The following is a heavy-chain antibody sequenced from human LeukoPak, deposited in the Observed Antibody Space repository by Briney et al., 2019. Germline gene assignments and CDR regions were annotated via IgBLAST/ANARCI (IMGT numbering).Heavy chain of an antibody. CDR2: ISYDGSNK. Sequence: GGSLRLSCAASGFTFSSYGMHWVRQAPGKGLEWVAVISYDGSNKYYADSVKGRFTISRDNSKNTLYLQMNSLRAEDTAVYYCARVSSYLVAAIDYFDYWGQGTLVTVSS. V-gene: IGHV3-30*04. CDR1: GFTFSSYG. D-gene: IGHD2-15*01. J-gene: IGHJ4*02. CDR3: ARVSSYLVAAIDYFDY.